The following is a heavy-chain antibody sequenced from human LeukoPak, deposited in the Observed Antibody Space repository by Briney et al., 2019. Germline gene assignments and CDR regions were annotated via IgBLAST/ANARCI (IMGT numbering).Heavy chain of an antibody. V-gene: IGHV1-18*04. J-gene: IGHJ1*01. D-gene: IGHD2-21*02. Sequence: ASVKVSCKASGYTFTSYGISWVRQAPRQGLEWMGWISAYNGNTNYAQKLQGRVTMTTDTSTGTAYMELRSLRSDDTTVYYCARGGDSDAAEYFQHWGQGTLVTVSS. CDR3: ARGGDSDAAEYFQH. CDR1: GYTFTSYG. CDR2: ISAYNGNT.